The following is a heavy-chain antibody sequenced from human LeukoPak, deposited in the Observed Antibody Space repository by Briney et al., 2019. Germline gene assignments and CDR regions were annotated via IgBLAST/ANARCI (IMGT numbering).Heavy chain of an antibody. CDR3: ARVRDYDFWSGSPIGGSYFDC. D-gene: IGHD3-3*01. J-gene: IGHJ4*02. Sequence: SETLSLTCTVSGGSISSGGYSWSWIRQHPGKGLEWIGYIYYSGSTYYNPSLKSRVTISVDTSKNQFSLKLSSVTAADTAVYYCARVRDYDFWSGSPIGGSYFDCWGQGTLVTVSS. V-gene: IGHV4-31*03. CDR1: GGSISSGGYS. CDR2: IYYSGST.